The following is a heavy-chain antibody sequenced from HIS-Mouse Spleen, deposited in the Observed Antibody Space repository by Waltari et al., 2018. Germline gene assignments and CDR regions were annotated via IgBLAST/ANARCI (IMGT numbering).Heavy chain of an antibody. CDR2: VVPNSGHT. CDR1: GYTFTSYD. V-gene: IGHV1-8*01. J-gene: IGHJ5*02. D-gene: IGHD5-18*01. CDR3: ARIGSHRRGYSYGYWFDP. Sequence: QVQLVQSGAEVKKPGASVKVSCKASGYTFTSYDINWVRQATGQGLEWMGWVVPNSGHTGSAQKFQGRVTMTRNTSISTAYMELSSLRSEDTAVYYCARIGSHRRGYSYGYWFDPWGQGTLVTVSS.